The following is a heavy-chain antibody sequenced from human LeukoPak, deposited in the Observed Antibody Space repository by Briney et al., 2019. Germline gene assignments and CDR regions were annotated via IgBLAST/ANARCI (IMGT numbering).Heavy chain of an antibody. CDR3: ATDHNPGWNDERRAAFDI. J-gene: IGHJ3*02. CDR2: FDPEDGET. V-gene: IGHV1-24*01. D-gene: IGHD1-1*01. Sequence: ASVKVSCKVSGYTLTELSMHWVRQAPGKGLEWMGGFDPEDGETIYAQKFQGRVTMTEDTSTDTAYMEMSSLRSEDTAVYYCATDHNPGWNDERRAAFDIWGQGTMVTVSS. CDR1: GYTLTELS.